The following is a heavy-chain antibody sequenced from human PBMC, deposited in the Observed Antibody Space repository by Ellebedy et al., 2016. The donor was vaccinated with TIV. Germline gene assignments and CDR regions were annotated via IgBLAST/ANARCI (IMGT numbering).Heavy chain of an antibody. Sequence: GESLKISCAASGFIFSTYDLHWVRQVTGKGLEWVSGIGTAGDTYYSGSAQGRFTISKDIARNSLYLQMNSLRAGDTATYYCARDRGTQGVRGMDVWGQGTTVTVSS. V-gene: IGHV3-13*01. CDR2: IGTAGDT. J-gene: IGHJ6*02. CDR3: ARDRGTQGVRGMDV. CDR1: GFIFSTYD. D-gene: IGHD1-7*01.